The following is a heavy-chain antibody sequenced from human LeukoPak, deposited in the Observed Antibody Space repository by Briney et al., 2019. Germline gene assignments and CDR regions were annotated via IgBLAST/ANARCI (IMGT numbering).Heavy chain of an antibody. CDR1: GYSFTSYW. CDR3: ARPYNYYDSSGFDY. D-gene: IGHD3-22*01. Sequence: EESLKISCKGSGYSFTSYWIGWVRQMPEKGLEWMGIVYPGDSDTRYSPSFRGQVTISVDKSINTAYLQWSSLKASDTAMYYCARPYNYYDSSGFDYWGQGTLVTVSS. J-gene: IGHJ4*02. CDR2: VYPGDSDT. V-gene: IGHV5-51*01.